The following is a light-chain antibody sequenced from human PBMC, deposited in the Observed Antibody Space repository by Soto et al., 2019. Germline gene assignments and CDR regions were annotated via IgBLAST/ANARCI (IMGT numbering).Light chain of an antibody. V-gene: IGKV1-5*03. CDR2: KAS. J-gene: IGKJ1*01. CDR1: QTSNW. CDR3: QQYNNYSPRT. Sequence: DIQMTQSPSTLSASVGDRVTITCRASQTSNWLAWYQQKPGKAPKLLIYKASSLESGVPSRFSGSGSGTEFTLTISSLQPYEFATYYCQQYNNYSPRTFGQGTKVEIK.